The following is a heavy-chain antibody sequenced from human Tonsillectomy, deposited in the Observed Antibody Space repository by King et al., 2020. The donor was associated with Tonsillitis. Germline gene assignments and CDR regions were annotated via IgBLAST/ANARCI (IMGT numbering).Heavy chain of an antibody. V-gene: IGHV3-21*01. J-gene: IGHJ4*02. CDR2: IXSSSSYI. CDR3: ARVGGSMVRGVRLSDY. CDR1: GFTFSSYS. Sequence: DVQLVESGGGLVKPGGSLRLSCAASGFTFSSYSMNWVRQAPGKGLEWVSSIXSSSSYIYYADSVKGRFTISRDNAKNSLYLQMNSLRAEDTAVYYCARVGGSMVRGVRLSDYWGQGTLVTVSS. D-gene: IGHD3-10*01.